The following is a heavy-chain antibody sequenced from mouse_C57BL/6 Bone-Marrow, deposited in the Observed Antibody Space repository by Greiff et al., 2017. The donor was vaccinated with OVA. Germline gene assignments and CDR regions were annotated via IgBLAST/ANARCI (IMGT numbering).Heavy chain of an antibody. D-gene: IGHD1-1*01. J-gene: IGHJ4*01. Sequence: VQLQQSVAELVRPGASVKLSCTASGFNIKNTYMHWVKQRPEQGLEWIGRIDPANGTTKYAPQFQGQATITADTSSNTAYLQLSSLTSEDTAIYYCARDYYGSSSRYYYAMDYWGQGTSVTVSS. CDR3: ARDYYGSSSRYYYAMDY. CDR2: IDPANGTT. V-gene: IGHV14-3*01. CDR1: GFNIKNTY.